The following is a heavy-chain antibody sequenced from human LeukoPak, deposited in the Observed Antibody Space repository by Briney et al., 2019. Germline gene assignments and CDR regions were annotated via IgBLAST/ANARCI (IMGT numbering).Heavy chain of an antibody. CDR2: IKQDGSEK. V-gene: IGHV3-7*01. J-gene: IGHJ4*02. Sequence: GGSLRLSCAAYGFTFRSYWMSWVRQAPGKGLQWVANIKQDGSEKYYVDSVKGRFTISRDNAKNSLYLQMNSLRAEDTAVSYCARAPLLDSSSYDYWGQGTLVTVSS. CDR1: GFTFRSYW. CDR3: ARAPLLDSSSYDY. D-gene: IGHD6-13*01.